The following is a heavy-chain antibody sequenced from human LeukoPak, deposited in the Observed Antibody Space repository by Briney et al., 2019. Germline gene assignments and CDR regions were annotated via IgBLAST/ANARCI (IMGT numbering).Heavy chain of an antibody. Sequence: PGGSLRLSCVAPGFTFSSYWMSWVRQAPGKGLEWVANIKQDGSEKYYVDSVRGRFTISRDNAKNSLYLQMNSLRGEDTAVYYCASYVEMATMPDYWGQGTLVTVSS. V-gene: IGHV3-7*01. CDR1: GFTFSSYW. D-gene: IGHD5-24*01. CDR3: ASYVEMATMPDY. CDR2: IKQDGSEK. J-gene: IGHJ4*02.